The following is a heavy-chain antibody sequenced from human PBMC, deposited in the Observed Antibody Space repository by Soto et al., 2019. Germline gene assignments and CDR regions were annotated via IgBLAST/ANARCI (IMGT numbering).Heavy chain of an antibody. J-gene: IGHJ3*02. V-gene: IGHV4-59*01. CDR1: GGSISSDY. D-gene: IGHD3-3*02. Sequence: QVQLQESGPGLVKPSETLSLTCTVSGGSISSDYWSWIRQPPGKGLEWIGYIYYSGSTNYNPSLKSRVTISVDTSKNQFSLKLSSVTAADTAMYYCASDSTVTDAFDIWGQGTMVTVSS. CDR2: IYYSGST. CDR3: ASDSTVTDAFDI.